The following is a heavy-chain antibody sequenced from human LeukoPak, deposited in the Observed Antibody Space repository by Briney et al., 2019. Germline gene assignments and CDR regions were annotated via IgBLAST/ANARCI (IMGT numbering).Heavy chain of an antibody. CDR2: IYYSGST. Sequence: SETLSLTCTVSGGSISSYYWSWIRQPPGKGLEWIGYIYYSGSTNYNPSLKSRVTISVDTSKNQFSLKLSSVTAADTAVYYCARTHRDGSLYGMDVWGQGTTVTVSS. D-gene: IGHD5-24*01. CDR1: GGSISSYY. V-gene: IGHV4-59*01. CDR3: ARTHRDGSLYGMDV. J-gene: IGHJ6*02.